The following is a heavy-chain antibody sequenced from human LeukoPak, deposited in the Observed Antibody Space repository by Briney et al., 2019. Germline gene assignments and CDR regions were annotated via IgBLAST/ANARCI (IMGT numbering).Heavy chain of an antibody. V-gene: IGHV4-30-2*01. CDR3: ARDGSGYSF. J-gene: IGHJ4*02. D-gene: IGHD5-18*01. Sequence: PSETLSLTCAVSGGSISSGGYSWSWIRQPPGKGLEWIGYIYHSGSTYYNPSLKSRITISVDTSKNQFSLKLSSVTAADTAVYYCARDGSGYSFWGQGTLVTVSS. CDR2: IYHSGST. CDR1: GGSISSGGYS.